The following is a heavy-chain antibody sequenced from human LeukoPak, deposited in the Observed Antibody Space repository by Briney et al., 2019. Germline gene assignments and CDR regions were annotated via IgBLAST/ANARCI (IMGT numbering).Heavy chain of an antibody. V-gene: IGHV3-23*01. CDR2: ISATGGST. Sequence: GRSLRLSCAASGFAFSTYAMSWVRQAPGKGLEWVSGISATGGSTYSADSVKGRFTISRDNSKNTLILQMNNLRVEDTALYYCAKRHCRGGTCYSDSYYLDVWGKGTTVTVSS. D-gene: IGHD2-15*01. CDR1: GFAFSTYA. CDR3: AKRHCRGGTCYSDSYYLDV. J-gene: IGHJ6*03.